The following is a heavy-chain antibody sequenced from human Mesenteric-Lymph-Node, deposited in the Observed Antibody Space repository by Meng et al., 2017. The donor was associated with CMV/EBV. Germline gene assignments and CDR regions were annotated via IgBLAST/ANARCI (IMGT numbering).Heavy chain of an antibody. Sequence: GESLKISCTASGFTFSAYTMNWVRQAPGKGLEWVSCMTSSGNTIQYADSVKGRFTISRDNAKNSLYLQMNSLRAEDTAVYYCARGQGSYYYYAMDVWSQGTTVTVSS. V-gene: IGHV3-48*04. CDR3: ARGQGSYYYYAMDV. CDR2: MTSSGNTI. CDR1: GFTFSAYT. J-gene: IGHJ6*02.